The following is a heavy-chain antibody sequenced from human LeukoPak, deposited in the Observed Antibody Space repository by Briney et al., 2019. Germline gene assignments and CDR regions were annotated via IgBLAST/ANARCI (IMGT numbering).Heavy chain of an antibody. V-gene: IGHV3-74*01. Sequence: GGSLRLSCAASGFTFSSYGMHWVRQAPGKGLEWVSRIKSDGSSTSYADSVKGRFTISRDNAKNTLYLQMNSLRAEDTAVYYCAELGITMIGGVWGKGTTVTISS. CDR2: IKSDGSST. J-gene: IGHJ6*04. D-gene: IGHD3-10*02. CDR1: GFTFSSYG. CDR3: AELGITMIGGV.